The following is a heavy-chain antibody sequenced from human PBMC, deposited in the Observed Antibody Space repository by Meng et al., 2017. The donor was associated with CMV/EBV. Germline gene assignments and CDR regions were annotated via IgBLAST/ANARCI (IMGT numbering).Heavy chain of an antibody. CDR2: INPNSGGT. CDR3: ASLYYDFWSGYWGNYYYGMDV. V-gene: IGHV1-2*02. J-gene: IGHJ6*02. CDR1: GYTFTGYY. D-gene: IGHD3-3*01. Sequence: ASVKVSCKASGYTFTGYYMHWVRQAPGQGLEWMGWINPNSGGTNYAQKFRGRVTMTRDTSISTAYMELSRLRSDDTAVYYCASLYYDFWSGYWGNYYYGMDVWGQGTTVTVSS.